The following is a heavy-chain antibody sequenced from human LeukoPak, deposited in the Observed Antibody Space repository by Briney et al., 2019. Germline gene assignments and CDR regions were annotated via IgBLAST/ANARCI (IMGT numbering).Heavy chain of an antibody. D-gene: IGHD3-9*01. CDR3: ARERGSYDMYY. CDR2: INPSGGST. Sequence: GASVKVSCKASGYTFTSYYMHWVRQAPEQGLEWMGIINPSGGSTSYAQKFQGRVTMTRDTSTSTAYMELSSLRSEDTAVYYCARERGSYDMYYWGQGTLVTVSS. CDR1: GYTFTSYY. V-gene: IGHV1-46*01. J-gene: IGHJ4*02.